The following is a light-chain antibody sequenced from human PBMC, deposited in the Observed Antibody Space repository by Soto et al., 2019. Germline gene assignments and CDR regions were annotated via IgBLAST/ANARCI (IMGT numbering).Light chain of an antibody. CDR2: AAS. CDR1: QSISSY. CDR3: QQSYSTPPVT. V-gene: IGKV1-39*01. Sequence: DIQMTQSPSSLSVSVGDRVTITCRASQSISSYLNWYQQKPWKAPKLLIYAASSLQSGVPSRFSGSGSGTDFTLTISSLQPEDFATYYCQQSYSTPPVTFGGGTQVEIK. J-gene: IGKJ4*01.